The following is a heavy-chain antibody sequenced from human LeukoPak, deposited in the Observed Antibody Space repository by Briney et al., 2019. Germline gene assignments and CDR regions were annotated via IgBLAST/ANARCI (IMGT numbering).Heavy chain of an antibody. CDR1: GFTFSSYA. D-gene: IGHD3-22*01. Sequence: PGGSLRLSCAASGFTFSSYAMSWVRQAPGKGLEWVSAISGSGGSTYYADSVKGRFTISRDNSKNTLYLQMNSLRAEDTAVYYCAKDRHYGSSGYWLGAFDIWGQGTMVTVSS. V-gene: IGHV3-23*01. CDR2: ISGSGGST. J-gene: IGHJ3*02. CDR3: AKDRHYGSSGYWLGAFDI.